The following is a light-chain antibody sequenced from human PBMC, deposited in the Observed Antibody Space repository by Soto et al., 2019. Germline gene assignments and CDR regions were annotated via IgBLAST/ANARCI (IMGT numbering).Light chain of an antibody. V-gene: IGLV2-14*01. Sequence: QSALTQPASVSGSPGQSITISCTGTSSDVGGYNYLSWYQQHPGTAPKLLIYDVSYRPSGVSNRFSGSKSGNTASLTSSGLQAEDEADCYCCSCTPSSAMVFGGGTKVTVL. J-gene: IGLJ2*01. CDR3: CSCTPSSAMV. CDR2: DVS. CDR1: SSDVGGYNY.